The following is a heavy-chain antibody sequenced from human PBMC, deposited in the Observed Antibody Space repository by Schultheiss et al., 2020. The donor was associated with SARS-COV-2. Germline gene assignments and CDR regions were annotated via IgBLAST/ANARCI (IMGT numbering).Heavy chain of an antibody. Sequence: SQTLSLTCTVSGGSISSYYWSWIRQHPGKGLEWIGYIYYSGSTNYNPSLKSRVTISVDTSKNQFSLNLSSVTAADTAVYYCARGYSGWRSEWFDPWGQGTLVTVSS. V-gene: IGHV4-59*12. CDR2: IYYSGST. CDR1: GGSISSYY. CDR3: ARGYSGWRSEWFDP. J-gene: IGHJ5*02. D-gene: IGHD6-19*01.